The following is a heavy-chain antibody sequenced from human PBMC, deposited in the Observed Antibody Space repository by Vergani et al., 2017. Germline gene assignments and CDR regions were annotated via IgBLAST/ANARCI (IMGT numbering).Heavy chain of an antibody. Sequence: QVQVVQSGAEVKKPGSSVKVSCKASGGIFNDYGFSWVRQAPGQGLEWMGGIIPIFGTANYAQKFQGRVTITADESTSTAYMELSSLRSEDTAVYYCARPYYDRIPRAWYFDLWGRGTLVTVSS. CDR1: GGIFNDYG. V-gene: IGHV1-69*12. J-gene: IGHJ2*01. CDR2: IIPIFGTA. CDR3: ARPYYDRIPRAWYFDL. D-gene: IGHD3-22*01.